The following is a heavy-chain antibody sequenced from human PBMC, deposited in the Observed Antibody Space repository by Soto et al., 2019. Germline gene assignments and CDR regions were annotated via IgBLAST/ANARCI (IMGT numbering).Heavy chain of an antibody. Sequence: EVQLVESGGGLVQPGGSLRLSCAASGFTFSSYDMHWVGQATGKGLEWVSAIGTAGDTYYPGSVKGRFTISRENAKNSLYLQMNSLRDGDTAVYYCARGPYGSGSPIAPYYFDYWGQGTLVTVSS. CDR3: ARGPYGSGSPIAPYYFDY. CDR1: GFTFSSYD. CDR2: IGTAGDT. J-gene: IGHJ4*02. V-gene: IGHV3-13*01. D-gene: IGHD3-10*01.